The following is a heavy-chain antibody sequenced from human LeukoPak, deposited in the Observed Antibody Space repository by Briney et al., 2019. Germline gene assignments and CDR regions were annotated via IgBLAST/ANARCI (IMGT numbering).Heavy chain of an antibody. CDR1: GYTFTSYD. J-gene: IGHJ4*02. D-gene: IGHD3/OR15-3a*01. V-gene: IGHV1-24*01. Sequence: ASVKVSCKASGYTFTSYDIIWVRQAPGKGLEWMGGFDPEDGETIYAQKFQGRVTMPEDTSTDTAYMELSSLRSDDTAVYYCATRRTEGLFIRGFDYWGQGTLVTVSS. CDR3: ATRRTEGLFIRGFDY. CDR2: FDPEDGET.